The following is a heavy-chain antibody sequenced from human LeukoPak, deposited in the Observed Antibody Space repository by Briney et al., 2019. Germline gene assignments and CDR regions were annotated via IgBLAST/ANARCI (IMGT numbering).Heavy chain of an antibody. CDR1: GFTFSSYA. J-gene: IGHJ4*02. CDR2: ISYDGSNK. V-gene: IGHV3-30*04. D-gene: IGHD6-13*01. CDR3: ARSPGKQQLVRPFDY. Sequence: PGKSLRLSCAASGFTFSSYAMHWVRQAPGKGLEWVAVISYDGSNKYYADSVKGRFTISRDNSKNTLYLQMNSLRAEDTAVYYFARSPGKQQLVRPFDYWGQGTLVTVSS.